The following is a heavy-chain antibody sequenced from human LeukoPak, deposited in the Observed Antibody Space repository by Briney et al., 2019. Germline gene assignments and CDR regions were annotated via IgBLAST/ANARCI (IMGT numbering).Heavy chain of an antibody. CDR3: ARVTSSGLYTLDY. V-gene: IGHV3-53*01. Sequence: PGGSLRPSCADSGVTVSSNYMSWVRQAPGKGLEWVSVIYSGGSTYYADYVKGRFTISRDNSKNTLYLQMNSLRADDTAVYYCARVTSSGLYTLDYWGQGTLVTVSS. D-gene: IGHD6-19*01. CDR2: IYSGGST. CDR1: GVTVSSNY. J-gene: IGHJ4*02.